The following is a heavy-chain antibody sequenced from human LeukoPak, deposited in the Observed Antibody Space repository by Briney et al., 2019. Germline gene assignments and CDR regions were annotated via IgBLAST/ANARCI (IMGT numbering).Heavy chain of an antibody. V-gene: IGHV3-48*01. D-gene: IGHD2/OR15-2a*01. CDR1: GFSFSSYS. CDR3: ARDCVYAFDY. J-gene: IGHJ4*02. Sequence: GGSLRLSCAASGFSFSSYSINWVRQAPGKGLEWVSYISGDGNAKHYTDSVKGRFTTSRDNAKNALYLQMNSLRAEDTAVYFCARDCVYAFDYWGQGTLVTVSS. CDR2: ISGDGNAK.